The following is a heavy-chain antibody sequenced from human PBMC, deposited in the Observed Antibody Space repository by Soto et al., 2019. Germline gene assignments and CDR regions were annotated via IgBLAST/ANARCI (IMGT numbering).Heavy chain of an antibody. V-gene: IGHV3-23*01. CDR2: ISGSGGST. Sequence: GGSLRLSCAASGFTFSSYAMSWVRQAPGKGLEWVSAISGSGGSTYYADSVKGRFTISRDNSKNTLYLQMNSLRDEDTAVYYCARDTAMVSPSIAIDYWGQGTLVTVSS. CDR1: GFTFSSYA. CDR3: ARDTAMVSPSIAIDY. J-gene: IGHJ4*02. D-gene: IGHD5-18*01.